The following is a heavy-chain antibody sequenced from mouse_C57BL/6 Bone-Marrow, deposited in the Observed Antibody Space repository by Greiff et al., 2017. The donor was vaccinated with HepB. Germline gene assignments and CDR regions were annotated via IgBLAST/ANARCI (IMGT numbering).Heavy chain of an antibody. J-gene: IGHJ3*01. V-gene: IGHV2-2*01. CDR1: GFSLTSYG. D-gene: IGHD2-1*01. CDR3: ARGDGNYPAWFAY. Sequence: VMLVESGPGLVQPSQSLSITCTVSGFSLTSYGVHWVRQSPGKGLEWLGVIWSGGSTDYNAAFISRLSISKDNSKSQVFFEMNSLQADDAAIYYCARGDGNYPAWFAYWGQGTLVTVSA. CDR2: IWSGGST.